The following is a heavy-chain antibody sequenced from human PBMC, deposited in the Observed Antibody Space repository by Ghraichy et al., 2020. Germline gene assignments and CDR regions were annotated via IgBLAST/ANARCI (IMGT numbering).Heavy chain of an antibody. Sequence: ASVKVSCKIGRANVSTSVTNWFRVCPLLVVKKMGGFDPEDGETIYAQKFQGRVTMTEDTSTDTAYMELSSLRSEDTAVYYCATPSMRINYYGMDGWGQGTTVTGSS. V-gene: IGHV1-24*01. J-gene: IGHJ6*02. CDR3: ATPSMRINYYGMDG. CDR1: RANVSTSV. CDR2: FDPEDGET. D-gene: IGHD2-8*01.